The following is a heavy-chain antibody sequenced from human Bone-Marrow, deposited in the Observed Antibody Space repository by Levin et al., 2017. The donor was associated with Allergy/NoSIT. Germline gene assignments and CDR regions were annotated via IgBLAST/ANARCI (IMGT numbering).Heavy chain of an antibody. V-gene: IGHV3-7*04. CDR1: GFAISFHW. J-gene: IGHJ4*02. CDR2: IKQDGSEE. CDR3: SRAPLPRSYFDS. Sequence: GGSLRLSCAASGFAISFHWMTWLRQAPGKGLEWVANIKQDGSEEFYVDSVRGRFTISRDNAKNSVYLQMNSLRAEDTAVYYCSRAPLPRSYFDSWGQGTLVTVAS.